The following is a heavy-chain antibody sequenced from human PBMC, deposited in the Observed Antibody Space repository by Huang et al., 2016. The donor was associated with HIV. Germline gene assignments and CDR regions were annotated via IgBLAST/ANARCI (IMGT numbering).Heavy chain of an antibody. CDR1: GEALGEYA. CDR3: ARDRGGWGTYRFTGNDY. CDR2: IKPMCGTA. D-gene: IGHD3-16*02. V-gene: IGHV1-69*13. Sequence: QVQLVQSGPEVKKPGSSVKVSCKASGEALGEYAFNWVRQAPRHGLEWMGGIKPMCGTARYAQKVEGRLTITADESTNTGYMELGRLEFEDTAVYYCARDRGGWGTYRFTGNDYWGQGTLVTVSS. J-gene: IGHJ4*02.